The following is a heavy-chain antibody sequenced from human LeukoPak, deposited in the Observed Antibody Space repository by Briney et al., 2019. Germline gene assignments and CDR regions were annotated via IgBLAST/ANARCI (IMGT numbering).Heavy chain of an antibody. J-gene: IGHJ4*02. CDR1: GFTFSSYG. CDR3: ASGSRYSGLLDY. D-gene: IGHD5-12*01. CDR2: IWYDGSNK. Sequence: PGGSLRLSCAASGFTFSSYGMHWVRQAPGKGLEWVALIWYDGSNKYYADSVKGRLTISRDNSKNTLYLQMNSLRAEDTAVYYCASGSRYSGLLDYWGQGTLVTVSS. V-gene: IGHV3-30*02.